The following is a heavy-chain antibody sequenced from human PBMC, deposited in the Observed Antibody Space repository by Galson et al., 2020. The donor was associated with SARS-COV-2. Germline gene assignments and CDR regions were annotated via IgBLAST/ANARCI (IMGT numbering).Heavy chain of an antibody. V-gene: IGHV5-51*01. D-gene: IGHD5-12*01. CDR2: IFPDDSDT. CDR1: GYSFSSYW. CDR3: ARRFHRDGYNYEIDY. Sequence: GESLKISCKASGYSFSSYWIGWVRQKTGKGLEWMGVIFPDDSDTRYRPSFQGQVTISADKSISTAYLQWSSLKASDTAIYYCARRFHRDGYNYEIDYWGQGTLVTVSS. J-gene: IGHJ4*02.